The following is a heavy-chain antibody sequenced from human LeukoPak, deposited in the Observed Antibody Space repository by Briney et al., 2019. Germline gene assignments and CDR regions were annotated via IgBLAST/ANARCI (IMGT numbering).Heavy chain of an antibody. J-gene: IGHJ6*02. D-gene: IGHD3-10*01. CDR3: ARDGSGSYWYYYYGMDV. CDR2: MNPNSGNT. CDR1: AYTFTSYD. V-gene: IGHV1-8*01. Sequence: ASVKVSCKASAYTFTSYDINWVRQATGQGLEWMGLMNPNSGNTGYAQKFQGRVTMTRNTSISTAYMELSSLRSEDTAVYYCARDGSGSYWYYYYGMDVWGQGPTVTVSS.